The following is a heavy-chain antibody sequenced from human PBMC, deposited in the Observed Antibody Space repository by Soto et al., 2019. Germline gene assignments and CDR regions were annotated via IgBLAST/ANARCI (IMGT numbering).Heavy chain of an antibody. CDR3: ARLGKDFSNSYYFGMDV. CDR1: GGSISSTSYY. Sequence: LSETLSLTCSASGGSISSTSYYWAWIRQPPGKGLEWIGNLYYSGTTYYNPSLKSRLTMSVDPSKNQFSLNLSSVTAADTAVHYCARLGKDFSNSYYFGMDVWGQGTTVTVSS. D-gene: IGHD4-4*01. V-gene: IGHV4-39*01. CDR2: LYYSGTT. J-gene: IGHJ6*02.